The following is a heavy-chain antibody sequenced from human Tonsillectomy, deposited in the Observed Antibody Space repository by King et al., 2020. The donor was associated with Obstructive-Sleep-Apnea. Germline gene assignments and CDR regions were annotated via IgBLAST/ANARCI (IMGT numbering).Heavy chain of an antibody. J-gene: IGHJ4*02. CDR2: IYYSGST. D-gene: IGHD6-19*01. CDR3: VRVRRGGAVAGTIDH. CDR1: GASISSSNYY. Sequence: LQLQESGPGLVKPSETLSLTCTVSGASISSSNYYWGWIRQPPGKGLEWIGSIYYSGSTYYNPSLKSRVTISVDTSKNQFSLKLSSVTAADTAVYYCVRVRRGGAVAGTIDHWGQGTLVTVSS. V-gene: IGHV4-39*07.